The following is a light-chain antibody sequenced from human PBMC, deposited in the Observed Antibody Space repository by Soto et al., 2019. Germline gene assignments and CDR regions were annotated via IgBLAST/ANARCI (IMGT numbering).Light chain of an antibody. V-gene: IGLV3-9*01. CDR1: NIGSKN. CDR2: RDN. J-gene: IGLJ3*02. Sequence: SYELTQPLSVSVAMGETARITCGGNNIGSKNVYWYQQKPGQAPVLVIYRDNNRPSGIPERFSGSNSGNTATLTISRAQVGDEADFYCQVWDSSSNWVFGGGTKLTV. CDR3: QVWDSSSNWV.